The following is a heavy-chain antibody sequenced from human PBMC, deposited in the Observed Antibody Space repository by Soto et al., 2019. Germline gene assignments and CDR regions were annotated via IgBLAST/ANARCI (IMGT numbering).Heavy chain of an antibody. CDR1: GASISSSNW. J-gene: IGHJ4*02. CDR2: IYHRGST. D-gene: IGHD3-9*01. CDR3: ARGGIYGILTGYGD. Sequence: QVQLQESGPGLVKPSGTLSLTCAVSGASISSSNWWSWDRQPPGKGLEWIGEIYHRGSTNYNPSLKTRVTISVDKSKNQFSLTLTSVTAAETVVYYCARGGIYGILTGYGDWGQGTLVIVSS. V-gene: IGHV4-4*02.